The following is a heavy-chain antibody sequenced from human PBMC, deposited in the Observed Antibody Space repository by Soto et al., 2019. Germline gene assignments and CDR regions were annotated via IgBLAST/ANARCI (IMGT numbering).Heavy chain of an antibody. CDR2: IIGNTRTI. J-gene: IGHJ4*02. CDR3: ARDLDWAFDY. V-gene: IGHV3-48*02. D-gene: IGHD3-9*01. Sequence: GGSLRLSCTVSGFSFSTYGMTWVRQAPGKGLEWVSYIIGNTRTIWYADSVKGRFTISRDNAKNSLNLQMNSLRDEDTGVDYCARDLDWAFDYWGQGALVTVSS. CDR1: GFSFSTYG.